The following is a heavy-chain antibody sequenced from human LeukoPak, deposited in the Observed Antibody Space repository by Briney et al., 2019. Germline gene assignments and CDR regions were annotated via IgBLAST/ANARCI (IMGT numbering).Heavy chain of an antibody. D-gene: IGHD6-25*01. J-gene: IGHJ3*02. CDR3: ARVAAWDAFDI. Sequence: ASVKVSCKASGGTFSSYAISWVRQAPGQGLEWMGGIIPIFGTANYAQKFQGGVTITADESTSTAYMELSSLRSEDTAVYYCARVAAWDAFDIWGQGTMVTVSS. CDR1: GGTFSSYA. V-gene: IGHV1-69*13. CDR2: IIPIFGTA.